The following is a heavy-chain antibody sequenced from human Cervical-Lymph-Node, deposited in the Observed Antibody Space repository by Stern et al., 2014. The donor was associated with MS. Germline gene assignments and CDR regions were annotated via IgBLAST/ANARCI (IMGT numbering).Heavy chain of an antibody. CDR2: IYWNDDK. Sequence: QITLKESGPTLVKPTQTLTLTCTFSGFSLSTSGVGVGWIRQPPGKALGCLALIYWNDDKLYSPSLKSRLTITKDTSKNQVFPDAYNIPPTLSINHGRYCSSTSCHRYFDYWGQGTLVTVSS. CDR1: GFSLSTSGVG. J-gene: IGHJ4*02. CDR3: YCSSTSCHRYFDY. D-gene: IGHD2-2*01. V-gene: IGHV2-5*01.